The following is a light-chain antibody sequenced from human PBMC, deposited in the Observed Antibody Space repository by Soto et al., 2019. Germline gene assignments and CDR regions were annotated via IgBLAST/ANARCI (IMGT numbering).Light chain of an antibody. CDR3: QHYNSYSEA. J-gene: IGKJ1*01. Sequence: DIQLTQSQPSLSASVGARLTITCRASQGISTYLNWYRQKPGKAPELLIYAASSLQRGVPSRFSGSGSGTEFTLTISSLQPDDFATYYCQHYNSYSEAFGQGTKVDIK. V-gene: IGKV1-17*01. CDR1: QGISTY. CDR2: AAS.